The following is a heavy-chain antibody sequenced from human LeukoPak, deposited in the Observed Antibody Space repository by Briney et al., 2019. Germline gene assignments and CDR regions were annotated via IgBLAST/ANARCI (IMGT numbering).Heavy chain of an antibody. D-gene: IGHD3-22*01. V-gene: IGHV3-21*01. CDR3: ARAYYYDSSGSRTFEY. Sequence: GGSLRLSCAASGFPFSSYSMNWVRQAPGKGLEWVSSISSSSSYIYYADSVKGQFTISRDNAKNSLYLQMNSLRAEDTAVYYCARAYYYDSSGSRTFEYWGQGTLVTVSS. CDR2: ISSSSSYI. CDR1: GFPFSSYS. J-gene: IGHJ4*02.